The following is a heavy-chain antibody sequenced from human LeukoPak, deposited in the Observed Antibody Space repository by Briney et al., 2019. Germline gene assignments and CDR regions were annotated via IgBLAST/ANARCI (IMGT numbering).Heavy chain of an antibody. CDR3: ATDSPTTVGYPYGSSGYDY. CDR1: GFTFSSYS. V-gene: IGHV1-24*01. CDR2: FDPEDGET. J-gene: IGHJ4*02. Sequence: PGGSLRLSCAASGFTFSSYSMNWVRQAPGKGLEWMGGFDPEDGETIYAQKFQGRVTITEDTSTDTAYMELSSLRSEDTAVYYCATDSPTTVGYPYGSSGYDYWGQGTLVTVSS. D-gene: IGHD3-22*01.